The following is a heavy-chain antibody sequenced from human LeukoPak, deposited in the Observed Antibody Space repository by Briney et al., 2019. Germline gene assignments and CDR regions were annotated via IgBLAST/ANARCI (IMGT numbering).Heavy chain of an antibody. V-gene: IGHV3-21*01. D-gene: IGHD4-17*01. CDR3: ARGDYGDSGPFDY. Sequence: NPGGSLRLSCAASGFTFSSYSMNWVRQAPGKGLEWVSSISSSSSYIYYADSVKGRFTISRDNAKNSLYLQMNSLRAEDTAVYYCARGDYGDSGPFDYWGQGTLVTVSS. CDR1: GFTFSSYS. J-gene: IGHJ4*02. CDR2: ISSSSSYI.